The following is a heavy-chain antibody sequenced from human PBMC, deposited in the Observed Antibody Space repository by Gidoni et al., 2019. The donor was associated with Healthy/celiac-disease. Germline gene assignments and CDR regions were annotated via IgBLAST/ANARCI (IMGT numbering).Heavy chain of an antibody. CDR2: ISYDGSNK. D-gene: IGHD3-22*01. CDR1: GFTFSSYA. V-gene: IGHV3-30-3*01. Sequence: QVRLVESGGGVVQPGRSLRLSCAASGFTFSSYALHWVRQAPGKGLEWVAVISYDGSNKYYADSVKGRFTISRDNSKNTLYLQMNSLRAEDTAVYYCARGARDTMIVVVINYFDYWGQGTLVTVSS. J-gene: IGHJ4*02. CDR3: ARGARDTMIVVVINYFDY.